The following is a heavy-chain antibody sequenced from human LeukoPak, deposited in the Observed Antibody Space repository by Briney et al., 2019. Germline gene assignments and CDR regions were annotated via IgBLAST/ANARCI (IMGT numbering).Heavy chain of an antibody. J-gene: IGHJ6*03. Sequence: SETLSLTCAVYGESFSGYSWTWIRHPPGKGLEWIGEINHSGSTNYNPSLKSRVTISVDTSKNQFSLKLSSVTAADTAVYYCAREEVYYGSGGYQASHYMDVWGKGTTVTVSS. CDR2: INHSGST. V-gene: IGHV4-34*01. CDR3: AREEVYYGSGGYQASHYMDV. D-gene: IGHD3-10*01. CDR1: GESFSGYS.